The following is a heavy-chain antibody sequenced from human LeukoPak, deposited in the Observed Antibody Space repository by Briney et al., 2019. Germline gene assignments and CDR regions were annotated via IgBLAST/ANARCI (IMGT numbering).Heavy chain of an antibody. J-gene: IGHJ4*02. Sequence: GGSLRLSCAASGFTFSSYAMSWVRQAPGKGLEWVSAISGSGGSTYYADSVKGRFTISRDNSKNTLYLQMNRLRAEDTAVYYCAKDQNDLYCSSTSCYGLHYFDYWGQGTLVTVSS. CDR2: ISGSGGST. D-gene: IGHD2-2*01. CDR3: AKDQNDLYCSSTSCYGLHYFDY. V-gene: IGHV3-23*01. CDR1: GFTFSSYA.